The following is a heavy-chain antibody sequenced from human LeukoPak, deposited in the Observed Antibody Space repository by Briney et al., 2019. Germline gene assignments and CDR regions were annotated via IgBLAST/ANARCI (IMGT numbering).Heavy chain of an antibody. CDR3: ASRGEQQPHD. CDR2: IKQDGSEK. D-gene: IGHD6-13*01. CDR1: GFTFSSYW. J-gene: IGHJ4*02. V-gene: IGHV3-7*01. Sequence: GGSLRLSCAASGFTFSSYWMSWVRQAPGKGLEWVANIKQDGSEKYYVDSVKGRFTISRDNSKNTLYLQMNSLRAENTAVYYCASRGEQQPHDWGQGTLVTVSS.